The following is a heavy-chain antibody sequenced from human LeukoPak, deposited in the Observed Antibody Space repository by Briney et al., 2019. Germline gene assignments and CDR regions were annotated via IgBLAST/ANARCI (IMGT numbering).Heavy chain of an antibody. D-gene: IGHD2-2*02. CDR3: ARDFYTGHFDY. V-gene: IGHV3-33*01. CDR1: GFSFSSYG. J-gene: IGHJ4*02. Sequence: GGSLRLSCAASGFSFSSYGFHWVRQAPAKGLEWIAVIWYDGSHIFYADSVQGRFTITRDNFKNTLYLQMNSLRAEDTAVYYCARDFYTGHFDYWGQGTLVTVSS. CDR2: IWYDGSHI.